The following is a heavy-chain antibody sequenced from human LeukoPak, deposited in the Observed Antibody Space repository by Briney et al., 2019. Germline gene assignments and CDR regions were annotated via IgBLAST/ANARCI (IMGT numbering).Heavy chain of an antibody. J-gene: IGHJ4*02. CDR1: GFTFTSYW. Sequence: GGSLRLSCAASGFTFTSYWMSWVRQAPGKGLEWVSYISSSGSTIYYADSVKGRFTISRDNAKNSLYLQMNSLRAEDTAVYYCARENGDYGMGFDYWGQGTLVTVSS. CDR3: ARENGDYGMGFDY. V-gene: IGHV3-48*04. D-gene: IGHD4-17*01. CDR2: ISSSGSTI.